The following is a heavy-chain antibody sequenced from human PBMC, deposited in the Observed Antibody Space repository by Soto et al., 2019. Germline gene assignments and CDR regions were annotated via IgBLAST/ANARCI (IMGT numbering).Heavy chain of an antibody. Sequence: EVQLLESGGGLVQPGGSLRLSCAASGFTFSSYAMSWVRQAPGKGLEWVSAISGSGGSTYYADSVKGRFTISRDNPKNTLYRQMNSLRAEDTAVYYCAQDFGVVIRRCGMDFWGQGTTVTVSS. J-gene: IGHJ6*02. V-gene: IGHV3-23*01. CDR1: GFTFSSYA. D-gene: IGHD3-3*01. CDR3: AQDFGVVIRRCGMDF. CDR2: ISGSGGST.